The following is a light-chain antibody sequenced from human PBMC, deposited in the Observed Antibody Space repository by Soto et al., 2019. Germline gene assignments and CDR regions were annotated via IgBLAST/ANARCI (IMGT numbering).Light chain of an antibody. CDR1: QSISSY. CDR3: QQSYSTPCT. Sequence: DIQMTQSPSSLSASVGDRVTITCLASQSISSYLNWYQQKPGKAPKLLIYAASSLQSGVPSRFSGSGSGTDFTLTISSLQPEDSETYYCQQSYSTPCTFGQGTMVDIK. J-gene: IGKJ2*01. V-gene: IGKV1-39*01. CDR2: AAS.